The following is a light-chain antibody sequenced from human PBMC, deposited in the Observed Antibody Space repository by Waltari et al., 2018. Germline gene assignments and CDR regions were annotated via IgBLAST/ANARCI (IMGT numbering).Light chain of an antibody. CDR2: DVT. Sequence: HSSLPQPASPPRSPGPSITIPCTGPIHALGAAHYLSWYQHQSGKAPKLMIYDVTERPSGVSNRFSGSKSGNMASLTISGLQADDEADYYCTSFSTISTSLFGGGTKVTVL. CDR3: TSFSTISTSL. J-gene: IGLJ3*02. V-gene: IGLV2-14*03. CDR1: IHALGAAHY.